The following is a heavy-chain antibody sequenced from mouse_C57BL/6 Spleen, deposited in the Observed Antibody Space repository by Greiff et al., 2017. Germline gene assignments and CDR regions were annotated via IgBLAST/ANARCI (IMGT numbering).Heavy chain of an antibody. Sequence: VQLQQSGAELMKPGASVTLSCKATGYTFTGYWIQWVTQRPGHGLEWIGEILPGSGSTNYTQKFKGKATFTADTSSHTAYMQLSSLTTEDSAIYYCARDYGSSLYWYFDVWGTGTTVTVSS. V-gene: IGHV1-9*01. CDR1: GYTFTGYW. CDR3: ARDYGSSLYWYFDV. CDR2: ILPGSGST. J-gene: IGHJ1*03. D-gene: IGHD1-1*01.